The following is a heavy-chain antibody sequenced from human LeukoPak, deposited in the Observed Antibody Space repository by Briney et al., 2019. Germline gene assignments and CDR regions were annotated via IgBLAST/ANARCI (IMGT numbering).Heavy chain of an antibody. Sequence: PSVKVSRKASGYTFTSYDIIWVRQASGQGLEWMGWMNPQSGHTAYAQKHQGSVTMTRTTSIRTAYMELTSLTSEDAAVYDCARSIVGVRKRNDYWGQGTLVTVLS. CDR2: MNPQSGHT. V-gene: IGHV1-8*01. D-gene: IGHD1-26*01. CDR1: GYTFTSYD. J-gene: IGHJ4*02. CDR3: ARSIVGVRKRNDY.